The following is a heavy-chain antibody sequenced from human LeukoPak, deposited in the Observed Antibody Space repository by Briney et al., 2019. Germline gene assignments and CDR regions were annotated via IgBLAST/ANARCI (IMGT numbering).Heavy chain of an antibody. CDR1: GGSFSGYY. V-gene: IGHV4-34*01. J-gene: IGHJ4*02. D-gene: IGHD3-22*01. CDR3: RIYYDSSGYYGLPDY. Sequence: SETLSLTCAVYGGSFSGYYWSWIRQPPGKGLEWIGEINHSGSTNYNPSLKSRVTISVDTSKNQFSLKLSSVTAADTAVYYCRIYYDSSGYYGLPDYWGQGTLVTVSS. CDR2: INHSGST.